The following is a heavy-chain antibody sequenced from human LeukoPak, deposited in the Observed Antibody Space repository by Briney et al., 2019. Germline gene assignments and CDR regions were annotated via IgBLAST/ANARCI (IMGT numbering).Heavy chain of an antibody. CDR1: GDSVSNNSAA. J-gene: IGHJ4*02. D-gene: IGHD6-13*01. CDR2: TYYRSKWYN. Sequence: SQTLSLTCAISGDSVSNNSAAWNWITPSPSRGLVWLGRTYYRSKWYNDYAVSVTSRITISPDTSKNQFSLQLKSVTPEDTAVYYCARGRSWGESGFDCWGQGTLVTVSS. V-gene: IGHV6-1*01. CDR3: ARGRSWGESGFDC.